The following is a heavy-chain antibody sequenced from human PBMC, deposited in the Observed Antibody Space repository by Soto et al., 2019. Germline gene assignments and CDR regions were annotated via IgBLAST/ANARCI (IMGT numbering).Heavy chain of an antibody. J-gene: IGHJ5*02. Sequence: GASVKVSCKASGYAFTGYYMHWVRQAPGQGLEWMGWINPNSGGTNYAQKFQGRVTMTRDTSISTAYMELSSLRSDDTAVYYCANDRIYDNWVDPWGQAPRVTVSS. CDR1: GYAFTGYY. V-gene: IGHV1-2*02. CDR3: ANDRIYDNWVDP. CDR2: INPNSGGT. D-gene: IGHD2-2*01.